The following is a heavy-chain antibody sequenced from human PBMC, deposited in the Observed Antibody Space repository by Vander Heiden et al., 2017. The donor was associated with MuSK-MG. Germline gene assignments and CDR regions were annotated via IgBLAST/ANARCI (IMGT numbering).Heavy chain of an antibody. CDR2: ISGSGNNT. CDR1: GFTFSSYA. CDR3: ADVGYGSRTSCYGGMDV. V-gene: IGHV3-23*01. D-gene: IGHD2-2*01. J-gene: IGHJ6*02. Sequence: EVQLLESGGGLVQPGGSLRLSCAASGFTFSSYAMSWVRQAPGKGLEWVSAISGSGNNTYYADSVKGRVTISRDNSKNTVYLQMNSLRAEETAVYYCADVGYGSRTSCYGGMDVWGQGTTVTVSS.